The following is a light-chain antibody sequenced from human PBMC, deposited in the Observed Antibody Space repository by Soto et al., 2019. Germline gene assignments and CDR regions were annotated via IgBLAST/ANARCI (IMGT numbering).Light chain of an antibody. CDR1: TGTVTSGHY. Sequence: QAVVTQEPSLTVSPGGTVTLTCGSSTGTVTSGHYPYWFQQKPGQAPTTLIYDTDNKHSWTPARFSGSLLGGKAALTLSGAQPEDEAEYYCLLSSGGARVFGGGTKPTVL. J-gene: IGLJ2*01. CDR2: DTD. CDR3: LLSSGGARV. V-gene: IGLV7-46*01.